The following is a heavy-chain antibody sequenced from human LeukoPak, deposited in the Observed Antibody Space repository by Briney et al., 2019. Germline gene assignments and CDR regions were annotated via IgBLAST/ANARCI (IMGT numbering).Heavy chain of an antibody. CDR3: AKDRDYGGYPSAYYYYMDV. V-gene: IGHV3-30*02. CDR1: GFTFSTYG. J-gene: IGHJ6*03. D-gene: IGHD4-17*01. CDR2: IRYDGTNK. Sequence: PGGSLRLSCAASGFTFSTYGIHWVRQAPGKGLEWVAFIRYDGTNKWYADSVKGRFTISRDNSKNMLYLQMNSLRAEDTAVYHCAKDRDYGGYPSAYYYYMDVWGKGTTVTVSS.